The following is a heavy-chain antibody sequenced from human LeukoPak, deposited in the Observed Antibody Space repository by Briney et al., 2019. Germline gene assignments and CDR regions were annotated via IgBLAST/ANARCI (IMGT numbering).Heavy chain of an antibody. J-gene: IGHJ3*01. D-gene: IGHD3-10*02. Sequence: LSLTCTVSGGSISSSSYYWGWVRQAPGKGLEWVAVVLHDGYNRNADSVKGRFTISRDNSKNTLYLQMNNLRPEDTAVYYCAREGMQRVFAFDVWGQGTVVTVSS. V-gene: IGHV3-30*03. CDR1: GGSISSSSYY. CDR3: AREGMQRVFAFDV. CDR2: VLHDGYNR.